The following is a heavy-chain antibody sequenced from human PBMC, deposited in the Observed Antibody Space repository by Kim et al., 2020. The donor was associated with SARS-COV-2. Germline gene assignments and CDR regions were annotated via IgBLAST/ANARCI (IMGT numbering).Heavy chain of an antibody. CDR2: GNAQ. J-gene: IGHJ4*02. V-gene: IGHV3-7*01. CDR3: ARGGRGDY. Sequence: GNAQYDVDSVKGRFTISRDNAKNSLHLQMNSLRAEDTAVYYCARGGRGDYWGQGTLVTVSS. D-gene: IGHD1-26*01.